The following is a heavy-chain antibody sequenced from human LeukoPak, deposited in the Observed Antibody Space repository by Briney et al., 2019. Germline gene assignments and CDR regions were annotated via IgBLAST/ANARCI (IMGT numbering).Heavy chain of an antibody. V-gene: IGHV4-59*08. D-gene: IGHD4-11*01. CDR3: ARHAPMTTYDY. CDR1: GDSISSYY. Sequence: SETLSLTCTVSGDSISSYYWSWIRKPPGKGLEWIGSIYYSGSANYNPSLKSRVTISVDTSKNQFSLKLSSVTAADTAVYYCARHAPMTTYDYWGQGTLVTVSS. J-gene: IGHJ4*02. CDR2: IYYSGSA.